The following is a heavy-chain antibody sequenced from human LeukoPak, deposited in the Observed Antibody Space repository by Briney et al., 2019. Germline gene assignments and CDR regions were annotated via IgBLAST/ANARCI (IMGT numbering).Heavy chain of an antibody. J-gene: IGHJ6*03. CDR1: GYTFTSYD. CDR3: ARDHRGSGSNYYYYYMDV. V-gene: IGHV1-8*03. D-gene: IGHD3-10*01. CDR2: MNPNSGNT. Sequence: GASVKVSCKASGYTFTSYDINWVRQATGQGLEWMGWMNPNSGNTGYAQKFQGRVTITRNTPISTAYMELSSLRAEDTAVYYCARDHRGSGSNYYYYYMDVWGKGTTVTISS.